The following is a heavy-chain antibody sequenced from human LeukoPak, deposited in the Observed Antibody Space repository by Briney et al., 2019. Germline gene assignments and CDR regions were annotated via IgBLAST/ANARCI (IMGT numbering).Heavy chain of an antibody. D-gene: IGHD1-20*01. CDR2: TRSKAYGGTT. CDR3: TTFNWNPSDN. Sequence: GSLRLSCTASGFTFGDYAMSWVRQAPGKGLEWVGFTRSKAYGGTTEFAASVKGRFTISRDDSKSIAYLQVNSLKIEDTAVYYCTTFNWNPSDNWGQGTLVTVSS. J-gene: IGHJ4*02. CDR1: GFTFGDYA. V-gene: IGHV3-49*04.